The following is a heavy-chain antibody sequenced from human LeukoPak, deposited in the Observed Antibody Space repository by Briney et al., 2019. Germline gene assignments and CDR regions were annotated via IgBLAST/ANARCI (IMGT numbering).Heavy chain of an antibody. J-gene: IGHJ4*02. CDR3: ARSIAAAGYDY. CDR1: GGSISIYY. V-gene: IGHV4-4*07. CDR2: MYNSGST. D-gene: IGHD6-13*01. Sequence: PSETLSLTCTVSGGSISIYYWSWIRQPAGKGLECIGRMYNSGSTKYNPSLKSRVTMSLDTSKNQLSLKLNSVTAADTAMYYCARSIAAAGYDYWGQGILVTVSS.